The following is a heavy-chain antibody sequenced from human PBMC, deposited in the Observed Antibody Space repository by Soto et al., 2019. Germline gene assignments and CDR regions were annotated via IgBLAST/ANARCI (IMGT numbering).Heavy chain of an antibody. D-gene: IGHD3-3*01. CDR3: ARGVRFLEWSDYYYYHMDV. CDR2: IIPISGTT. J-gene: IGHJ6*02. Sequence: SVKVSCKASGGTFNNYGISWVRQAPGQGLEWMGGIIPISGTTNYAQRFQGRVTITADESTSTAYMELSSLRSEDTAVYYCARGVRFLEWSDYYYYHMDVWGQGTTVTVSS. CDR1: GGTFNNYG. V-gene: IGHV1-69*13.